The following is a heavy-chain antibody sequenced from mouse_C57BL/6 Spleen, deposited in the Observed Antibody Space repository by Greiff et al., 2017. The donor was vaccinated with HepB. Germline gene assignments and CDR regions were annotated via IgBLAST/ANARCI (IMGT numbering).Heavy chain of an antibody. CDR1: GYTFTSYW. CDR3: ARGGSSGYVDY. J-gene: IGHJ2*01. V-gene: IGHV1-52*01. CDR2: IDPSDSET. D-gene: IGHD3-2*02. Sequence: QVHVKQPGAELVRPGSSVKLSCKASGYTFTSYWMHWVKQRPIQGLEWIGNIDPSDSETHYNQKFKDKATLTVDKSSSTAYMQLSSLTSEDSAVYYCARGGSSGYVDYWGQGTTLTVSS.